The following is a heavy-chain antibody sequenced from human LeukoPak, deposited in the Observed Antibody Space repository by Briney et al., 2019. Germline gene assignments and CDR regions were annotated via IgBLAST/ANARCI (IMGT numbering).Heavy chain of an antibody. Sequence: SSETLSLTCTVSGDSISSSTYCWGWIRQPPGKGLEWIGSIYYSGSAYYNPSLKSRVTISVDTSKNQFSLKLNSVTAADTAVYYCARQPTYYYYMDVWGKGTTVTVSS. V-gene: IGHV4-39*01. CDR1: GDSISSSTYC. J-gene: IGHJ6*03. CDR3: ARQPTYYYYMDV. CDR2: IYYSGSA.